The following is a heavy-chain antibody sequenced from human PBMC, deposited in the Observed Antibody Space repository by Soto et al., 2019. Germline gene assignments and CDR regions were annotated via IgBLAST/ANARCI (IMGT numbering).Heavy chain of an antibody. CDR3: ARDLRPLAAPLDY. J-gene: IGHJ4*02. CDR2: ISGRGGNT. D-gene: IGHD6-25*01. CDR1: GFTFSNYA. V-gene: IGHV3-23*01. Sequence: PGGSLSLSCAASGFTFSNYAMSWVRQAPGKGLEWVSTISGRGGNTYYADSVKGRFTISRDNSRNTLYLQMDSLRVEDSAVYYCARDLRPLAAPLDYWGQGTLVTVSS.